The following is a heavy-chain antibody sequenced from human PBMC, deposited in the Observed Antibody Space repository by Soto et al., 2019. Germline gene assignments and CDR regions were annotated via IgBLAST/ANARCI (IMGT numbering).Heavy chain of an antibody. Sequence: ASGKVSCEASCYTFTSYGISWVRQAPGQGLEWMGWISAYNGNTNYAQKLQGRVTMTTDTSTSTAYMELRSLRSDDTAVYYCARDMGGYYYEPNDYWGQGTLVTVSS. J-gene: IGHJ4*02. D-gene: IGHD3-22*01. CDR2: ISAYNGNT. CDR1: CYTFTSYG. V-gene: IGHV1-18*01. CDR3: ARDMGGYYYEPNDY.